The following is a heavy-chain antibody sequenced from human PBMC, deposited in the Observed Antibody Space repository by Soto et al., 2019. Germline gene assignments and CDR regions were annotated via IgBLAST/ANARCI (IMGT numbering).Heavy chain of an antibody. Sequence: PSETLSLTCTVSGVSISSGGYYWSWIRQHPGKGLEWIGYIYYSGSTNYNPSLKSRVTISVDTSKNQFSLKLSSVTAADTAVYYCARSRYSSSWSFEYWGQGTLVTVSS. CDR3: ARSRYSSSWSFEY. CDR1: GVSISSGGYY. CDR2: IYYSGST. J-gene: IGHJ4*02. V-gene: IGHV4-61*08. D-gene: IGHD6-13*01.